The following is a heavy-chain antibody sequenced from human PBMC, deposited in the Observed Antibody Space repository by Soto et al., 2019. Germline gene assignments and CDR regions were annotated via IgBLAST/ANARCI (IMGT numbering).Heavy chain of an antibody. CDR2: ISPYNGHT. J-gene: IGHJ6*02. Sequence: QVQLVQSAGEVKKPGASVKVSCKASGYSFTSYGISWVRRAPGQGLEWRGWISPYNGHTQFVERFQGRDTMTTDTSTKTAKMELRNLRADDTAHYYCARDLTRVPATHPRFGKYGMDAWGHVTTVIVAS. V-gene: IGHV1-18*01. CDR3: ARDLTRVPATHPRFGKYGMDA. CDR1: GYSFTSYG. D-gene: IGHD2-2*01.